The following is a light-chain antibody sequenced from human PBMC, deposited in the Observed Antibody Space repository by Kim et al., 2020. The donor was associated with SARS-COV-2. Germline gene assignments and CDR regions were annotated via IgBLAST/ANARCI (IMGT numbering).Light chain of an antibody. CDR2: KAS. V-gene: IGKV1-5*03. CDR1: QSISSW. CDR3: KQYNSYPWT. J-gene: IGKJ1*01. Sequence: DIQMTQSLSTLSASVGDRVTITCRASQSISSWLAWYRQKPGKAPKLLVYKASSLESGVPSRFSGSGFGTEFTHTITSRQPDDFATNYCKQYNSYPWTFGQGTKVDIK.